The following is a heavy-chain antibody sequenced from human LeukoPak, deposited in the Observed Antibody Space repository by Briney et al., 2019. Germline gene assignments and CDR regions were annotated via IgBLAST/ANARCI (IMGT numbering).Heavy chain of an antibody. D-gene: IGHD3-9*01. Sequence: GGSLRLSRAASGFTPCSYGMGGVRPAPGKGGGWVSAISGSGGSTYYADSVKGRFTISRDNSKNTLYLQMNSLRAEDTAVYYCAKDRDILTGYYLDYWGQGTLVTVSS. CDR2: ISGSGGST. CDR1: GFTPCSYG. J-gene: IGHJ4*02. CDR3: AKDRDILTGYYLDY. V-gene: IGHV3-23*01.